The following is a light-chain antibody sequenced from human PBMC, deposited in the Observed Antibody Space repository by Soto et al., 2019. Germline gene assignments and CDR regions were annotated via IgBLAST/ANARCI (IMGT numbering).Light chain of an antibody. CDR1: HSVASTY. Sequence: EIVLTQSPATLSLSPGEGATLSCRASHSVASTYLAWYQQKPGLAPRLIIYGASNSASGTPDRFSGGGSGTDFTLTISRLEPEDCAVYYCQQYGSSSFTFGQGTKLEIK. CDR3: QQYGSSSFT. J-gene: IGKJ2*01. CDR2: GAS. V-gene: IGKV3-20*01.